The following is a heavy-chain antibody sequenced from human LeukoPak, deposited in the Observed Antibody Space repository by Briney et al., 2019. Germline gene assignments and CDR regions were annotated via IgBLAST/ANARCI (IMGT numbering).Heavy chain of an antibody. J-gene: IGHJ4*02. CDR2: FDPEDGET. CDR1: GYTLTELS. D-gene: IGHD4-23*01. Sequence: ASVKVSCKVSGYTLTELSMHWVRQAPGKGLEWMGGFDPEDGETIYAQKFQGRVTMTEDTSTDTAYMELGSLRSEDTAVYYCATAVGYGGPFDYWGQGTLVTVSS. CDR3: ATAVGYGGPFDY. V-gene: IGHV1-24*01.